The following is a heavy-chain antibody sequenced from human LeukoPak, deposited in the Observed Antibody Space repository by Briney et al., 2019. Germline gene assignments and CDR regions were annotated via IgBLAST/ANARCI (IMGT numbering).Heavy chain of an antibody. J-gene: IGHJ4*02. D-gene: IGHD1-7*01. CDR1: GHTFTNYG. Sequence: ALVKVSCKASGHTFTNYGISWVRQAPGQGLEWMGWISGDKGNTNYPQKFQGRVTISTDTSTSTAYMELTNLRSDDTAAYYCAKKRGTTWWDLVDYWGQGTLVTVSS. CDR2: ISGDKGNT. CDR3: AKKRGTTWWDLVDY. V-gene: IGHV1-18*01.